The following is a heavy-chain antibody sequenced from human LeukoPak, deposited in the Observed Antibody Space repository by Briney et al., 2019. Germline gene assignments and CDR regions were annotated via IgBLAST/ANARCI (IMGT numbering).Heavy chain of an antibody. CDR3: ARDLMYSSQTLDY. CDR1: GFTFSSYG. Sequence: GGSLRLSCAASGFTFSSYGMHWVRQAPGKGLEWVAVIWYDGSNKYYADSAKGRFTISRDNSKNTLYLQMNSLRAEDTAVYYCARDLMYSSQTLDYWGQGTLVTVSS. CDR2: IWYDGSNK. V-gene: IGHV3-33*08. J-gene: IGHJ4*02. D-gene: IGHD6-13*01.